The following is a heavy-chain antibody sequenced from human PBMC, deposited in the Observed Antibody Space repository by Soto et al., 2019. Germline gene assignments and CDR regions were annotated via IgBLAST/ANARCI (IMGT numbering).Heavy chain of an antibody. D-gene: IGHD3-3*01. CDR3: AHSTSTRHYDFWSGPRPDV. J-gene: IGHJ6*02. Sequence: PTLVNPTQTLTLTCTFSGFSLSTSGVGVGWIRQPPGKALEWLALIYWDDDKRYSPSLKSRLTITKDTSKNQVVLTMTNMDPVDTATYYCAHSTSTRHYDFWSGPRPDVWGQGTTVTVS. CDR1: GFSLSTSGVG. CDR2: IYWDDDK. V-gene: IGHV2-5*02.